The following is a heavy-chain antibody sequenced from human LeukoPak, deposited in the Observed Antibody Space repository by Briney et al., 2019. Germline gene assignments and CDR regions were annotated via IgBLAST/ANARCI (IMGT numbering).Heavy chain of an antibody. CDR2: INPNSGGT. CDR1: GYTFTGFY. Sequence: ASVKVSCKASGYTFTGFYMHWVRQAPGQGLEWMGWINPNSGGTNYAQKFQGRVTMTRDTSISTAYMELSRLRSDDTAVYYWASGRFLEWFLFDYWGQGTLVTVSS. V-gene: IGHV1-2*02. D-gene: IGHD3-3*01. CDR3: ASGRFLEWFLFDY. J-gene: IGHJ4*02.